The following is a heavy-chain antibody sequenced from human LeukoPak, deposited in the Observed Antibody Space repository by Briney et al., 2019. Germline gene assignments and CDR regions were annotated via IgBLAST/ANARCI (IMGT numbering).Heavy chain of an antibody. Sequence: QPGGSLRLSSAASGFSFSTYDMNWVRQAPGKGLEWIAYIGSRGDTIYYADSVKGRFTISRDNAKNSLFLQMNSLREEDTAVYFCARKLALWGQGTLVTVSS. CDR1: GFSFSTYD. V-gene: IGHV3-48*02. J-gene: IGHJ4*02. CDR2: IGSRGDTI. CDR3: ARKLAL.